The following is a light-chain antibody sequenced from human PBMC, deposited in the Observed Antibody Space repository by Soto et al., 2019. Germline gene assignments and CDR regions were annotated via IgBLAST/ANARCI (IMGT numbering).Light chain of an antibody. CDR3: SSYAGYNNGDV. CDR1: SSDVGGYDY. J-gene: IGLJ1*01. CDR2: EVS. V-gene: IGLV2-8*01. Sequence: QSVLTQPPSASGSPGQSVTISCTGTSSDVGGYDYVSWYQQHPGKAPKLMIYEVSKRPSGVPDRFSGSKSGNTASLTVSGLQAEDEADYYRSSYAGYNNGDVFGTGTKLTVL.